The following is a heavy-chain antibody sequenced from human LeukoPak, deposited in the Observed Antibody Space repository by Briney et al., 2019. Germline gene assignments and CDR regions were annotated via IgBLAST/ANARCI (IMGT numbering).Heavy chain of an antibody. CDR1: GGSISSGGYY. CDR2: IYYSGST. CDR3: ARVNPVTYYGMDV. V-gene: IGHV4-31*03. J-gene: IGHJ6*02. Sequence: SETLSLTCTVSGGSISSGGYYWSWIRQHPGKGLEWIGYIYYSGSTYYNPSLKSRVTISVDTSKNQFSLKLGSVTAADTAVYYCARVNPVTYYGMDVWGQGTTVTVSS. D-gene: IGHD4-11*01.